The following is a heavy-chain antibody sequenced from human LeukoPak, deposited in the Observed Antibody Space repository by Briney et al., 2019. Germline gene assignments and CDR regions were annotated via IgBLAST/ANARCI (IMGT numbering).Heavy chain of an antibody. Sequence: PGGSLRLSCAASGFTFSSYSMNWVRQAPGKGLEWVSYISSSSSTIYYADSVKGRFTISRDNAKNSLYLQMNSLRDEDTAVYYCARDVEMTTGPWYFDLWGRGTLVTVSS. J-gene: IGHJ2*01. V-gene: IGHV3-48*02. CDR1: GFTFSSYS. D-gene: IGHD4-17*01. CDR2: ISSSSSTI. CDR3: ARDVEMTTGPWYFDL.